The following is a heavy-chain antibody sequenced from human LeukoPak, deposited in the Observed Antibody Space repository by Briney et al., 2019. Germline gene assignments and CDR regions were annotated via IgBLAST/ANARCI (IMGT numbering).Heavy chain of an antibody. CDR3: ARDGYLGRWAFDT. CDR1: GGSISSRNW. V-gene: IGHV4-4*03. D-gene: IGHD5-18*01. J-gene: IGHJ3*02. Sequence: PETLSLTCAVSGGSISSRNWWSWVSQPPGKGLEWIGEIYHSGSTNYNPSLKSRVTISVDKSKNQFSLKLSSVTAADTAVYYCARDGYLGRWAFDTWGQGTMVTVSS. CDR2: IYHSGST.